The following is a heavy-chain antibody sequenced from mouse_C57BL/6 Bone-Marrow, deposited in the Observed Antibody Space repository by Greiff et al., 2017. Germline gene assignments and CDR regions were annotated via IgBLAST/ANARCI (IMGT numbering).Heavy chain of an antibody. CDR3: ARRLRLREY. V-gene: IGHV1-64*01. J-gene: IGHJ2*01. CDR1: GYTFTSYW. CDR2: IHPNSGST. Sequence: QVQLPQPGAELVKPGASVKLSCKASGYTFTSYWVHWVKQGPGQGLEWIGMIHPNSGSTNYNEKFKSKATLTVDKSSSTAYMQLSSLTSEDSAVYYCARRLRLREYWGQGTTLTVSS. D-gene: IGHD3-2*02.